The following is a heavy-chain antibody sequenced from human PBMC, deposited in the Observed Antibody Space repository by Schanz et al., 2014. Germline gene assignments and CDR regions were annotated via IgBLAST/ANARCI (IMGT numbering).Heavy chain of an antibody. V-gene: IGHV3-7*03. Sequence: VQLLESGGGLFKPGGSLRLSCAASRFTFSDYWMSWVRQAPGKGLEWVANMNQDGSVKNYVDSVKGRFTISRDNAKNSLYLQLSSVTVEDTATYFCASAVAGDYWGQGTLVTVSS. CDR3: ASAVAGDY. CDR2: MNQDGSVK. J-gene: IGHJ4*02. D-gene: IGHD6-13*01. CDR1: RFTFSDYW.